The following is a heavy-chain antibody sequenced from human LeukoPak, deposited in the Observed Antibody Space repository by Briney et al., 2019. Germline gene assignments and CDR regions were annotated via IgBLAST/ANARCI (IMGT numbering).Heavy chain of an antibody. CDR1: GYSFTTYW. J-gene: IGHJ1*01. Sequence: GESLKISCKGSGYSFTTYWIGWVRQMPGKGLECMGIIYPGDSDTRYSPSFQGQVTISADKSINTAYLQWSNLKASDTAMYYCARPSDYGEGRYFQHWGQGTLVTVSS. CDR3: ARPSDYGEGRYFQH. CDR2: IYPGDSDT. D-gene: IGHD4-17*01. V-gene: IGHV5-51*01.